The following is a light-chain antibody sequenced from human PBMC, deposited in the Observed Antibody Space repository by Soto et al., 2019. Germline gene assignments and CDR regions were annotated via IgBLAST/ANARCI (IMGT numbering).Light chain of an antibody. CDR2: DVS. CDR1: QSIGDS. J-gene: IGKJ1*01. CDR3: QHCNSYAEA. V-gene: IGKV1-5*01. Sequence: DIQMTQSPSTLSGSVGDRVTITCRSSQSIGDSLAWYQQKPGKAPYLLISDVSSLERGVPSRFSGSGSGTEFTLTISSLQPDDFATYYCQHCNSYAEAFGQGTKVDIK.